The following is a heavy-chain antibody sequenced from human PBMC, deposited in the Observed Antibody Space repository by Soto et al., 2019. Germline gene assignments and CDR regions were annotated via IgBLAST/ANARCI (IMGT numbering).Heavy chain of an antibody. CDR2: INPSGGST. Sequence: ASVKVSCKASGYTFTSYYMHWVRQAPGQGLEWMGIINPSGGSTSYAQKFQGRVTMTRDTSTSTVYMELSSLRSEDTAVYCCARGEGLGYCSGGSCYPPGTPGYYLDVWGKGTTVTVSS. J-gene: IGHJ6*03. CDR3: ARGEGLGYCSGGSCYPPGTPGYYLDV. V-gene: IGHV1-46*03. CDR1: GYTFTSYY. D-gene: IGHD2-15*01.